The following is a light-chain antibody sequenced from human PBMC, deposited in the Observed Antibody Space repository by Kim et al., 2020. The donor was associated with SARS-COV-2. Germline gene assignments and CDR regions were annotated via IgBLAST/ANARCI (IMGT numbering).Light chain of an antibody. Sequence: SESPVQTVSICCSGEKWGDTYVCWYQQRPGQSPVLLIYQDNKRPAGIPERFSGSNSGDTATLTISGTQTMDEADYYCKAWGSSTVVFGGGTQLTVL. V-gene: IGLV3-1*01. J-gene: IGLJ2*01. CDR3: KAWGSSTVV. CDR2: QDN. CDR1: KWGDTY.